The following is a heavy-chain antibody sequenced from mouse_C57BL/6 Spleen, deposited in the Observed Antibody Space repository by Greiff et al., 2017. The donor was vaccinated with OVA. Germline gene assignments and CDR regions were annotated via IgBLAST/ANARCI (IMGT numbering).Heavy chain of an antibody. D-gene: IGHD1-1*01. J-gene: IGHJ1*03. CDR3: TRGATGGWYFDV. CDR1: GYTFTDYE. Sequence: QVQLQQSGAELVRPGASVTLSCKASGYTFTDYEMHWVKQTPVHGLEWIGAIDPETGGTAYNQKFKGKAILTADKSSSTAYMELRSLTSEDSAVYDCTRGATGGWYFDVWGTGTTVTVSS. CDR2: IDPETGGT. V-gene: IGHV1-15*01.